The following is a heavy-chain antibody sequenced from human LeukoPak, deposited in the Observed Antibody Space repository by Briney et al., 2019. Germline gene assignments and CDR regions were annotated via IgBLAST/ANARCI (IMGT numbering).Heavy chain of an antibody. V-gene: IGHV3-23*01. CDR1: GFTFSGYW. CDR3: ANRDRDY. Sequence: GGSLRLSCAASGFTFSGYWMHWVRQAPGKGLVWVATITSGGDTYYADSVKGRFTISRDNFKNTLYLQMNSLRAEDTAVFYCANRDRDYWGQGTLVTVSS. J-gene: IGHJ4*02. CDR2: ITSGGDT.